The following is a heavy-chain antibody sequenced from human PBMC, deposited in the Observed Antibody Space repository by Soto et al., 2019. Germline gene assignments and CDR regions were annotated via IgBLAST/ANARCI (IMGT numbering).Heavy chain of an antibody. CDR1: GYMFTSYG. J-gene: IGHJ4*02. V-gene: IGHV1-18*01. Sequence: ASVKVSCKTSGYMFTSYGISWVRQAPGQGLEWMGWISSYNGHTNYAQKVKGRVTMTTDTSTTTVCMELRSLRSDDTAVYYCASGLGCVDYGDHCYFDHRGQGPLFTVSS. CDR2: ISSYNGHT. D-gene: IGHD4-17*01. CDR3: ASGLGCVDYGDHCYFDH.